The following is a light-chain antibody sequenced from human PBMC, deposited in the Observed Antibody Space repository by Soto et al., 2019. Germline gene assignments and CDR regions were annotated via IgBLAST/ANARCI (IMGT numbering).Light chain of an antibody. V-gene: IGKV3-15*01. Sequence: EIVMTQSPATLSVSPGERATLSRRASQSVSSNLAWYQQTPGQAPRLLIYGASTRATGIPARFSGSGSGTEFTLTISSLQSEDFAVYYCQQYDNWPPPTFGGGTKVEIK. CDR1: QSVSSN. J-gene: IGKJ4*01. CDR2: GAS. CDR3: QQYDNWPPPT.